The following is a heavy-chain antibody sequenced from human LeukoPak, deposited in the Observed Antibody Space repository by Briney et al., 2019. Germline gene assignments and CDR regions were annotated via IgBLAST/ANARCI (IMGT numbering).Heavy chain of an antibody. CDR1: GFTFSNYA. CDR2: IKHDGSDK. CDR3: ALARGY. Sequence: GGSLRLSCAASGFTFSNYAMHWVRQAPGKGLEWVANIKHDGSDKYYVDSVKGRFTISRDNAKNSLYLQMNSLRAEDTAVYYCALARGYWGQGTLVTVSS. J-gene: IGHJ4*02. V-gene: IGHV3-7*03.